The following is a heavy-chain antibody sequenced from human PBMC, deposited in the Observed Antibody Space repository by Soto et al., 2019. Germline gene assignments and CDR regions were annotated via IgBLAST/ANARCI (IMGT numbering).Heavy chain of an antibody. J-gene: IGHJ4*02. Sequence: EVQLLESGGGLIQPGGTLRLSCVASGFNIGIYAMSWVRQAPGKGLEWVSLIREGFDSTYYADSVKGRFTISRDTSKTILYLQLNSLSVDDTAVYYCAIDHDSNGYPALDDWGQGTLVTVSS. V-gene: IGHV3-23*01. CDR3: AIDHDSNGYPALDD. D-gene: IGHD3-22*01. CDR1: GFNIGIYA. CDR2: IREGFDST.